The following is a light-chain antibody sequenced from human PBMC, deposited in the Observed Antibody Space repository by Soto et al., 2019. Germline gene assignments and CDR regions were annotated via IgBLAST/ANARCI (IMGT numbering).Light chain of an antibody. V-gene: IGLV2-14*01. CDR2: EVS. J-gene: IGLJ3*02. CDR1: SSDVGGYNY. CDR3: SSYTSSSTRV. Sequence: QSVLTQPASVSGSPGQSITISCTGTSSDVGGYNYVSWYQQHPGKAPNLMIYEVSNRPSGVSNRFSGSKSGNTASLTISGLQAEDEADYYFSSYTSSSTRVFGGGTKLTVL.